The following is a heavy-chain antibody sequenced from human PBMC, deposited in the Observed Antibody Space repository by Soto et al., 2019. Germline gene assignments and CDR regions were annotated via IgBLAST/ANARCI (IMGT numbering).Heavy chain of an antibody. CDR1: GDTFSFYT. J-gene: IGHJ4*02. V-gene: IGHV1-69*02. D-gene: IGHD3-10*01. Sequence: SVKVSCKASGDTFSFYTNNWVRQAPGLGLEWMGRVNPIVSMSNYAQKFQGRVTITADKSTNTAYMQLSSLRSEDTAIYYCAASYGSGYRAFDYWGQGALVTVSS. CDR3: AASYGSGYRAFDY. CDR2: VNPIVSMS.